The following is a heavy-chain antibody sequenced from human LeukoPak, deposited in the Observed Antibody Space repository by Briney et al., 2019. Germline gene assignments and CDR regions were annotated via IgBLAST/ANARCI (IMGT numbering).Heavy chain of an antibody. J-gene: IGHJ5*01. Sequence: GGSLRLSCAASGFTFSTYAMSWVRQAPGKGLEWVSTISAGSGNTYYAASVKGRFTISGDNSKNTLYLQMNSLRAEDTALYYCAKDVESGRGNPRVDWFDSCGQGTLVAVSS. CDR3: AKDVESGRGNPRVDWFDS. D-gene: IGHD6-25*01. CDR2: ISAGSGNT. V-gene: IGHV3-23*01. CDR1: GFTFSTYA.